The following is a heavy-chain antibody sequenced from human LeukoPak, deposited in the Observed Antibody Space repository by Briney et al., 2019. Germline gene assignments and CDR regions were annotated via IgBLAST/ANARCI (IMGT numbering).Heavy chain of an antibody. CDR1: GGSISSGDYY. Sequence: KPSQTLSLTCTVSGGSISSGDYYWSWIRQPPGKGLEWIGYIYHSGSTYYNPSLKSRVTISVDTSKNQFSLKLSSLTAADTAVYYCARLYRTDFWSGYSTHFDVWGQGTMVTVSS. V-gene: IGHV4-30-4*01. CDR2: IYHSGST. J-gene: IGHJ3*01. CDR3: ARLYRTDFWSGYSTHFDV. D-gene: IGHD3-3*01.